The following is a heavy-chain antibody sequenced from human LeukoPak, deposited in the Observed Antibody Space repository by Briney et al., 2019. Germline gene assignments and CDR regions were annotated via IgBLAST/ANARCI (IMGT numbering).Heavy chain of an antibody. CDR2: ISYDGSNK. D-gene: IGHD5-18*01. V-gene: IGHV3-30*18. CDR3: AKAAGYSYGQFDY. J-gene: IGHJ4*02. Sequence: GGSLRLSCAASGFTFSSYGMHWVRQAPGKGLEWVAVISYDGSNKYYADSVKGRFTISRDNSKNTLYLQMNSLRAEDTAVYYCAKAAGYSYGQFDYWGQGTLVTVSS. CDR1: GFTFSSYG.